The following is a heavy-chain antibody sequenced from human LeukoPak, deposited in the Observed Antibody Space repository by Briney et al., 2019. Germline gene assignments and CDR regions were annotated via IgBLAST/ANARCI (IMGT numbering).Heavy chain of an antibody. CDR1: GFSVSSNY. CDR3: ARDSHKGL. CDR2: IYSGGSI. Sequence: PGGSLRLSCAASGFSVSSNYMSWVRQAPGKGLEWVSVIYSGGSIYYADSVKGRFTSSRDNSKSTIFLQMNNLRHEDTAVYYCARDSHKGLWGQGTLVTVTS. J-gene: IGHJ4*02. V-gene: IGHV3-66*01.